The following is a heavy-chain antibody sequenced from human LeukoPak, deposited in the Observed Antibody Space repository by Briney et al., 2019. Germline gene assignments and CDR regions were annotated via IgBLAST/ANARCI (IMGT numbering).Heavy chain of an antibody. J-gene: IGHJ5*02. V-gene: IGHV3-7*01. CDR2: IKQDGSEK. CDR1: GFTFSSYW. CDR3: ARAYYDLFRGPGDWFDP. Sequence: GGSLRLSCAASGFTFSSYWMSWVRQAPGKGLEWVANIKQDGSEKYYVGSVKGRFTISRDNAKNSLYLQMNSLRAEDTAVYYCARAYYDLFRGPGDWFDPWGQGTLATVSS. D-gene: IGHD3-9*01.